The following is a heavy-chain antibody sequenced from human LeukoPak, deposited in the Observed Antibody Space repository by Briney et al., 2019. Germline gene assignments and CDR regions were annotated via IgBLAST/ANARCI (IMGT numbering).Heavy chain of an antibody. CDR2: IGGRAGGT. D-gene: IGHD6-13*01. CDR1: GFTFSTYA. V-gene: IGHV3-23*01. CDR3: AKGGIAEPGALDY. Sequence: GGSLRLSCAASGFTFSTYAMTWVRQAPGKGLEWVSSIGGRAGGTYYAPSVKGRFTISRDNSKNTVYLQMNSLSAEDTADYHCAKGGIAEPGALDYWGQGALVTVSS. J-gene: IGHJ4*02.